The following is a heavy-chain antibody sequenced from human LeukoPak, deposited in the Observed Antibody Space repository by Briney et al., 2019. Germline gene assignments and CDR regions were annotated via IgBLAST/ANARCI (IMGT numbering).Heavy chain of an antibody. CDR1: GGSFSGYY. D-gene: IGHD3-22*01. CDR2: INHSGST. Sequence: SETLSLTCAVYGGSFSGYYWSWLRQPPGKGLEWVGEINHSGSTNYNPSLKSRVTISVDTSKNQFSLKLSSVTAADTAVYYCARGRSCFYYYDSSGGFDPWGQGTLVTVSS. J-gene: IGHJ5*02. V-gene: IGHV4-34*01. CDR3: ARGRSCFYYYDSSGGFDP.